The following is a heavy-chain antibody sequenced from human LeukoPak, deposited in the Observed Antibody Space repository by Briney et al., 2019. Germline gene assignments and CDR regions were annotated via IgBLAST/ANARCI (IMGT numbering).Heavy chain of an antibody. CDR3: ARVRSGYDSYYYYYYMDV. CDR2: ISRGSSDR. V-gene: IGHV3-21*01. Sequence: SGGSLRLSCAASGFTFSSYSMNWVRRAPGKGLEWVSSISRGSSDRYYADSVKGRFTISRDNAKNSLYLQMNSLRAEDTAVYYCARVRSGYDSYYYYYYMDVWGKGTTVTVSS. J-gene: IGHJ6*03. D-gene: IGHD2-2*01. CDR1: GFTFSSYS.